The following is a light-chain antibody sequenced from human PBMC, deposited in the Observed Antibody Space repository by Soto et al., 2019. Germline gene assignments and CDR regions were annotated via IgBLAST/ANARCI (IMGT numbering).Light chain of an antibody. CDR1: SSNIGAGYD. CDR2: RSS. CDR3: QSFDSGLVGLI. V-gene: IGLV1-40*01. J-gene: IGLJ2*01. Sequence: QSVLTQPPSVSGAPGQRVTIACTGSSSNIGAGYDVHWYRHFPGAAPKLLLFRSSHRPSGVPDRFSGFTSGTSASLAITGLLPDDEAAYYCQSFDSGLVGLIFGAGTKLTVL.